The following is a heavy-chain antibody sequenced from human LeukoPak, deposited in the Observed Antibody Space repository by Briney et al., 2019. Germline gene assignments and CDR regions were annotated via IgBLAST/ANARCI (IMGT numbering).Heavy chain of an antibody. CDR3: ARRNYGGAIDY. D-gene: IGHD4-17*01. V-gene: IGHV4-39*01. J-gene: IGHJ4*02. CDR1: GDSITSSSYY. CDR2: FYYSGST. Sequence: SETLSLTCTVSGDSITSSSYYWAWIRQPPGKGLEWIGSFYYSGSTYYSPSLKSRVTISVDTSKNQFSLKLSSVTAADTAVYYCARRNYGGAIDYWGQGSLVTVSS.